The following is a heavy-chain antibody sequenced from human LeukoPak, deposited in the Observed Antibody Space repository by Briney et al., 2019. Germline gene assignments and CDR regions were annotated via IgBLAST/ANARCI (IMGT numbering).Heavy chain of an antibody. Sequence: GTSLRLPCVASGFTFSNYGMHWVRQAPGKGLEWVATITYDGSSEYYADSVKDRSTVSRDNSKNTLYLQMSSLKTEDTAVYYCAKRGDGGHKSLEYWGQGTLVIVSS. D-gene: IGHD3-16*01. V-gene: IGHV3-30*18. CDR1: GFTFSNYG. J-gene: IGHJ4*02. CDR3: AKRGDGGHKSLEY. CDR2: ITYDGSSE.